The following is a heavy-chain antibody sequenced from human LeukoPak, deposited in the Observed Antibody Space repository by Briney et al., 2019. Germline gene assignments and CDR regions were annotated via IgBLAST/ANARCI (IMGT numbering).Heavy chain of an antibody. D-gene: IGHD4-17*01. CDR1: GFTFSSYG. J-gene: IGHJ6*02. Sequence: GGSLRLSCAASGFTFSSYGMHWVRQAPGKGLEWVAVIWYDGSNKYYADSVKGRFTISRDNSKNTLYLQMNSLRAEDTAVYYCAKVMTTVTTSGMDVWGQGTTVTVSS. CDR2: IWYDGSNK. CDR3: AKVMTTVTTSGMDV. V-gene: IGHV3-33*06.